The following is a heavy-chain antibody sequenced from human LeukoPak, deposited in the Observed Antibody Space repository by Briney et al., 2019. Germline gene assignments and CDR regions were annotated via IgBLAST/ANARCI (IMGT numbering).Heavy chain of an antibody. Sequence: SETLSPTCTVSGGSICSGDYYWSWIRQPPGKGLEWIGYIYYSGSTNYNPSLKSRLSISIDTSKNQFSLRLSSVTAADTAVYYCARTQISNWSNDAFSIWGQGTTVTVSS. J-gene: IGHJ3*02. CDR2: IYYSGST. CDR1: GGSICSGDYY. D-gene: IGHD6-13*01. CDR3: ARTQISNWSNDAFSI. V-gene: IGHV4-30-4*01.